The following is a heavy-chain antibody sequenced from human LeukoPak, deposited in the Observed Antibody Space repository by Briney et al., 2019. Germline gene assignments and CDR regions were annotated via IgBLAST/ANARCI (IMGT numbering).Heavy chain of an antibody. Sequence: ASVKVSCKASGYTFTNYGISWVRQAPGQGLEWMGWINTYNGNTNYAQKFQGRVTMTTDTSTSTAYMELRSLRSDDTAVYYCAGNSPRDVAGRQFLPGVLSLLSQCDNCFDPWGQGTLVSVSS. CDR2: INTYNGNT. D-gene: IGHD7-27*01. V-gene: IGHV1-18*04. J-gene: IGHJ5*02. CDR1: GYTFTNYG. CDR3: AGNSPRDVAGRQFLPGVLSLLSQCDNCFDP.